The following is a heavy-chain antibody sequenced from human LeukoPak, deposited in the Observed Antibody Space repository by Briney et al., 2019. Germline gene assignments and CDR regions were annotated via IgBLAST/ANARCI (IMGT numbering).Heavy chain of an antibody. CDR2: ISGSGDKT. CDR3: AKRDADV. V-gene: IGHV3-23*01. CDR1: GFTFSTSG. Sequence: GGSLRLSCAASGFTFSTSGMSWVRRAPGKGLEWVSGISGSGDKTYYADSVKGRFTISRDNLKNTLYLQMNSLRGEDTAVYYCAKRDADVGGQGTMVTVSA. J-gene: IGHJ4*02.